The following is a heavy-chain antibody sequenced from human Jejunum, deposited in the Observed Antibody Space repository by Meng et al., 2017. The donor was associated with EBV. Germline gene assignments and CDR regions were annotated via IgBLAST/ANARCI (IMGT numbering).Heavy chain of an antibody. CDR3: ARARGGHTSGGYFES. CDR2: IYHTGGT. Sequence: QLKGAGSGLVKPSPTLSLTCTVSGDSISGGGFSGNWIRQSPGKGLEWIGFIYHTGGTYSNPSLRRRVTISVDTSKNQFSLNLTSVTAADTAVYYCARARGGHTSGGYFESWGQGTLVTVSS. CDR1: GDSISGGGFS. V-gene: IGHV4-30-2*06. J-gene: IGHJ4*02. D-gene: IGHD2-15*01.